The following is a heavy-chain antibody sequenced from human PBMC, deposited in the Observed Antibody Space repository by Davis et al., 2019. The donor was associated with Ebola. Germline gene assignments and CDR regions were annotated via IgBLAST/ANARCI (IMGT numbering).Heavy chain of an antibody. CDR3: ARISRSQVGTTR. V-gene: IGHV3-7*03. J-gene: IGHJ4*02. CDR2: IKQDGSGK. Sequence: GESLKISCAASGFTFSSYWMSWVRQAPETGLEWVAHIKQDGSGKNYVDSVKDRFTISRDNAKNSLYLQMNSLRAEDTAVYYCARISRSQVGTTRWGQGTLVTVSS. CDR1: GFTFSSYW. D-gene: IGHD1-26*01.